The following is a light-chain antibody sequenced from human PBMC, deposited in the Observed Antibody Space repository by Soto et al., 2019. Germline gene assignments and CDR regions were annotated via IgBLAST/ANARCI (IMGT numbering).Light chain of an antibody. Sequence: QSVLTQPPSVSGAPGQRVTISCTGSSSNIGAGYDVHWYQQLPGTAPKLIIYGNSNRPSGVPDRFSCSKSGTSASLAITGLQADDEADYYCQSYDSSLSGCVFGGGTKLTVL. CDR3: QSYDSSLSGCV. J-gene: IGLJ3*02. CDR2: GNS. V-gene: IGLV1-40*01. CDR1: SSNIGAGYD.